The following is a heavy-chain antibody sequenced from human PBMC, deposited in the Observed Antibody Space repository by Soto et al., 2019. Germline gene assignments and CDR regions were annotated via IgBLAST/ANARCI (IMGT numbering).Heavy chain of an antibody. Sequence: GGSLRLSCAASGFTFSSYAMHWVRQAPGKGLEWVAVISYDGSNKYYADSVKGRFTISRDNSKNTLYLQMNSLRAEDTAVYYCASGVGPPTNNWFDPWGQGTLVTVSS. CDR3: ASGVGPPTNNWFDP. CDR1: GFTFSSYA. J-gene: IGHJ5*02. V-gene: IGHV3-30-3*01. D-gene: IGHD1-26*01. CDR2: ISYDGSNK.